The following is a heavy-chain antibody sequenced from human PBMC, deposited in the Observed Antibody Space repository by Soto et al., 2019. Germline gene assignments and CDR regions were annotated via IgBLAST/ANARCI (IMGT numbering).Heavy chain of an antibody. CDR1: GYTFTGYY. J-gene: IGHJ6*02. D-gene: IGHD6-6*01. CDR2: INPNSGGT. CDR3: ARGWGSSSSAYYYYGMDV. Sequence: ASVKVSCKASGYTFTGYYMHWVRQAPGQGLEWMGWINPNSGGTNYAQKFQGRVTMTRDTSISTAYMELSRLRSDDTAVYYCARGWGSSSSAYYYYGMDVWGQGTTVTVSS. V-gene: IGHV1-2*02.